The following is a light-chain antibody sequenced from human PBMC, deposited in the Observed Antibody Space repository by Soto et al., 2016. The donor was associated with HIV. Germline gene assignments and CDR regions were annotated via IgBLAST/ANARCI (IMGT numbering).Light chain of an antibody. CDR2: GKN. J-gene: IGLJ2*01. V-gene: IGLV3-19*01. Sequence: SSELTQDPAVSVALGQTVTITCQGDSLRRYYASWYQQKPGQAPLLVIYGKNXRPLGIPDRFXGSSSGNXASLTITGAQAEDEADYYCDSRASSTNHVVFGGGT. CDR3: DSRASSTNHVV. CDR1: SLRRYY.